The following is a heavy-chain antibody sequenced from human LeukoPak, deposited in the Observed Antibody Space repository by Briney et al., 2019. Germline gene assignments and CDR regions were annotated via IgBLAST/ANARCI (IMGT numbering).Heavy chain of an antibody. CDR3: ARDSPPRGY. V-gene: IGHV3-21*01. CDR1: GFTVSSNY. J-gene: IGHJ4*02. D-gene: IGHD3-10*01. Sequence: GGSLRLSCAASGFTVSSNYMSWVRQAPGKGLEWVSSISSSSSYIYYADPVKGRFTISRDNAKNSLYLQMNSLRAEDTAVYYCARDSPPRGYWGQGTLVTVSS. CDR2: ISSSSSYI.